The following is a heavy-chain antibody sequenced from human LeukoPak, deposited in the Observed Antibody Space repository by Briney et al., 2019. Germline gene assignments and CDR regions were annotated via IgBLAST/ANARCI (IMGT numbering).Heavy chain of an antibody. J-gene: IGHJ4*02. CDR2: IYNSGTT. Sequence: SETLSLTCTVSGGSINNYYWTWIRQHPGKGLEWIGYIYNSGTTYYNPSLESRVTISGDTSKNQFSLKLSSVTAADTAVYYCARTAGWSYGFDYWGQGTLVTVSS. CDR1: GGSINNYY. V-gene: IGHV4-59*06. CDR3: ARTAGWSYGFDY. D-gene: IGHD3-16*01.